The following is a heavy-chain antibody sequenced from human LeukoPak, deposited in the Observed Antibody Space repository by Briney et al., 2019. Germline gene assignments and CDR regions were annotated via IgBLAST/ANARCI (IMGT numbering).Heavy chain of an antibody. V-gene: IGHV1-69*04. Sequence: GSSVKVSCKASGGTFSNYAISWVRQAPGQGLEWMGRIIPILGIAIYAQKFQGRVTMTEDTSTDTAYMELSSLRSEDTAVYYCATEVQFYYGSGSYYWFDPWGQGTLVTVSS. CDR2: IIPILGIA. CDR1: GGTFSNYA. J-gene: IGHJ5*02. CDR3: ATEVQFYYGSGSYYWFDP. D-gene: IGHD3-10*01.